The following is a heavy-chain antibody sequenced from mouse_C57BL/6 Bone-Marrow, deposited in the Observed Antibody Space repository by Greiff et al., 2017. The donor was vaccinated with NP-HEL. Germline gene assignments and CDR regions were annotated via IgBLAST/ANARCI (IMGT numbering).Heavy chain of an antibody. CDR1: GYTFPGYW. Sequence: QVQLQQSGAELMKPGASVKLSCKATGYTFPGYWIEWVKQRPGHGLEWIGEILPGSGSTTYNEKFKGKATFTADTSSNTAYMQLSSLTTEDSAIYYCARPEIYFRNYFDYWGQGTTLTVSS. D-gene: IGHD2-1*01. CDR2: ILPGSGST. J-gene: IGHJ2*01. CDR3: ARPEIYFRNYFDY. V-gene: IGHV1-9*01.